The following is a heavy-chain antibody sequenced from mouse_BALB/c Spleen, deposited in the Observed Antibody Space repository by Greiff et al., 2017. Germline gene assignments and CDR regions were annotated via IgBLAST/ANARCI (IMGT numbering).Heavy chain of an antibody. CDR1: GFTFSDYY. D-gene: IGHD2-14*01. Sequence: DVMLVESGGGLVKPGGSLKLSCAASGFTFSDYYMYWVRQTPEKRLEWVATISDGGSYTYYPDSVKGRFTISRDNAKNNLYLQMSSLKSEDTAMYYCARGYPVYFDYWGQGTTLTVSS. J-gene: IGHJ2*01. CDR2: ISDGGSYT. CDR3: ARGYPVYFDY. V-gene: IGHV5-4*02.